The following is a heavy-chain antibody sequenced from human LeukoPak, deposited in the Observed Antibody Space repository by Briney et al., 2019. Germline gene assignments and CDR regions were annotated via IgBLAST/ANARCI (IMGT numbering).Heavy chain of an antibody. D-gene: IGHD3-22*01. CDR2: INPSSGST. J-gene: IGHJ4*02. Sequence: ASVKVSCKASGYTFTGYYMHWVRQAPGQGLEWMGIINPSSGSTSNAQKFQGRVTMTRDTSTSTVYMELSSLRSEDTAVYYCARDGEYYDSRGSYFDSWGQGTLVTVSS. CDR1: GYTFTGYY. V-gene: IGHV1-46*01. CDR3: ARDGEYYDSRGSYFDS.